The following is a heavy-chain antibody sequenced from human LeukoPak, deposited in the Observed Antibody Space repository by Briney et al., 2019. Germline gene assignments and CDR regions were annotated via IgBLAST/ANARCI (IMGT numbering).Heavy chain of an antibody. J-gene: IGHJ4*02. CDR1: GYTFTGYY. Sequence: ASVKVSCKASGYTFTGYYMHWVRQAPGQGLEWMGWINPNSGGTNYAQKLQGRVTMTRDTSISTAYMELSRLRSGDTAVYYCARAESLWPPPFDYWGQGTLVTVSS. V-gene: IGHV1-2*02. D-gene: IGHD2/OR15-2a*01. CDR3: ARAESLWPPPFDY. CDR2: INPNSGGT.